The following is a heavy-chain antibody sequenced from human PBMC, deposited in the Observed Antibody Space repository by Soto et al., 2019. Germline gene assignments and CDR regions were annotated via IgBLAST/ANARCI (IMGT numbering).Heavy chain of an antibody. CDR1: GYTFTSYG. CDR2: ISAYNGNT. V-gene: IGHV1-18*04. Sequence: ASVKVSFKASGYTFTSYGISWLRQAPGQGLEWMGWISAYNGNTNYAQKLQGRVTMTTDTSTSTAYMELRSLRSDDTAVYYCARDRGYDSYYYYYGMDVWGQGTTVTVSS. CDR3: ARDRGYDSYYYYYGMDV. J-gene: IGHJ6*02. D-gene: IGHD5-12*01.